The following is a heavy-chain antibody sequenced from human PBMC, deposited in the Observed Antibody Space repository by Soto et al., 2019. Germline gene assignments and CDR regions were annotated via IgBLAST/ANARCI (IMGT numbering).Heavy chain of an antibody. Sequence: ASVKVSCKASGYTFTSYGISWVRQAPGQGLEWMGWIGAYNGNTNYAQKLQGRVTMTTDTSTSTAYMELRSLRSDDTAVYYCARDPAWELLQVRAFDIWGQGTMVTVSS. V-gene: IGHV1-18*01. J-gene: IGHJ3*02. D-gene: IGHD1-26*01. CDR1: GYTFTSYG. CDR3: ARDPAWELLQVRAFDI. CDR2: IGAYNGNT.